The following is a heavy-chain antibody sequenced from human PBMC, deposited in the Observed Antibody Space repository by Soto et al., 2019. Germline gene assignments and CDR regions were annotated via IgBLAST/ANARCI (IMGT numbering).Heavy chain of an antibody. Sequence: LSLTCTVSGGSVTSDEDYWSWIRQSPGKGLEWIGYISNSGSTGYNPSLKTRLSMSVDRSKNQFTLRLTSVTAADTAVYFCATASGSTYGYFDYWGQGTQVTVSS. J-gene: IGHJ4*02. D-gene: IGHD4-17*01. CDR1: GGSVTSDEDY. CDR3: ATASGSTYGYFDY. V-gene: IGHV4-30-4*01. CDR2: ISNSGST.